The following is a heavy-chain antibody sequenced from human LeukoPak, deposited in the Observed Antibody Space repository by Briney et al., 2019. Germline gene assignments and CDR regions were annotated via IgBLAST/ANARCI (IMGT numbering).Heavy chain of an antibody. V-gene: IGHV4-59*01. J-gene: IGHJ5*02. CDR3: ARDWEALSSGYYWSVRWFDP. CDR1: GGSISSYY. Sequence: SETLSLTCTVSGGSISSYYWSLLRHPPRTGLGLIGYIHYSGSTNYNPSLKSRVTISVDTSKNQFSLKLSSVTAADAAVYYCARDWEALSSGYYWSVRWFDPWGQGTLVTVSS. D-gene: IGHD3-22*01. CDR2: IHYSGST.